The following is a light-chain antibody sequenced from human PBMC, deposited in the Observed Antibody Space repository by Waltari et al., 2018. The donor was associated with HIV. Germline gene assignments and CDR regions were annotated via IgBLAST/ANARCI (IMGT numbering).Light chain of an antibody. V-gene: IGLV2-14*01. CDR1: SWDVGGYIY. CDR2: DVS. J-gene: IGLJ3*02. Sequence: QSALTQPASVSGSPGQSITISCTGTSWDVGGYIYVSWYQQHPGKAPKLMIYDVSNRPSGVSNRFSGSKSGNTASLTISGLQAEDEADYYCSSYTSSSTPWVFGGGTKLTVL. CDR3: SSYTSSSTPWV.